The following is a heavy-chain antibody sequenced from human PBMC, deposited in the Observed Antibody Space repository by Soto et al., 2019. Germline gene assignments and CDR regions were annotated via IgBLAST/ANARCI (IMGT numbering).Heavy chain of an antibody. V-gene: IGHV3-30*18. CDR1: GFTFSTYG. CDR2: ISNDGSEK. J-gene: IGHJ4*02. D-gene: IGHD4-17*01. CDR3: AKGAVTTSLYYFDY. Sequence: QVQLVESGGGVVQPGRSLRLSCAASGFTFSTYGMHWVRQAPAKGLEWVAVISNDGSEKYYADSVKGRCTISRDNSKNTLFLQMNSLRAEDTAVYYCAKGAVTTSLYYFDYWGQGTLVPVSS.